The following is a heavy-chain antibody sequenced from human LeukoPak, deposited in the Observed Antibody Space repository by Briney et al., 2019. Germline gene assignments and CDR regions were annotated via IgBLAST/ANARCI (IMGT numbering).Heavy chain of an antibody. CDR1: GYSISSGYY. V-gene: IGHV4-38-2*02. CDR2: IYHSGST. CDR3: ARDSNYDSENWFDP. D-gene: IGHD3-22*01. J-gene: IGHJ5*02. Sequence: SETLSLTCAVSGYSISSGYYWGWIRQPPGKGLEWIGSIYHSGSTYYNPSLKSRVTISVDMSKNQFSLKLSSVTAADTAVYYCARDSNYDSENWFDPWGQGTLVTVSS.